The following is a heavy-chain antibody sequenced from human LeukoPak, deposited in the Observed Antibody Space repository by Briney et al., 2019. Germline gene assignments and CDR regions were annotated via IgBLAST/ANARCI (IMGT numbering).Heavy chain of an antibody. V-gene: IGHV4-39*07. CDR2: IYYSGST. CDR1: GCSISSSSYY. D-gene: IGHD3-10*01. CDR3: ARPITMVRGAPWFDP. Sequence: SETLSLTCTVSGCSISSSSYYWGWIRQPPGKGLEWIVSIYYSGSTYYNPSLKSRVTISVDTSKNQFSLKLSSVTAADTAVYYCARPITMVRGAPWFDPWGQGTLVTVSS. J-gene: IGHJ5*02.